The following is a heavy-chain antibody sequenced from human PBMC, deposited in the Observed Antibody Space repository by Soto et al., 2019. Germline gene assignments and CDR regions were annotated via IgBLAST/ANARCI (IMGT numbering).Heavy chain of an antibody. CDR3: TTEPGDTIGYYGMDV. Sequence: GGSLRLSCAASGFTFSNVWMSWVRQAPGKGLEWVGRIKSKTDGGTTDYAAPVKGRFTISRDDSKNTLYLQMNSLKTEDTAVYYCTTEPGDTIGYYGMDVWGQGTTVTASS. J-gene: IGHJ6*02. D-gene: IGHD4-17*01. CDR1: GFTFSNVW. CDR2: IKSKTDGGTT. V-gene: IGHV3-15*01.